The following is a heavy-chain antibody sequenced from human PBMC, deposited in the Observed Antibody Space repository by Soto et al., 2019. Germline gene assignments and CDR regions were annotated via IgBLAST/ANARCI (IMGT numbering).Heavy chain of an antibody. V-gene: IGHV1-58*01. CDR1: GFTFSNSA. J-gene: IGHJ4*02. CDR3: AADVIAVAGDFDY. CDR2: IVVGSGHP. D-gene: IGHD6-19*01. Sequence: SVKVSCKASGFTFSNSAVQWVRQPRGQRLEWMGWIVVGSGHPNLAQKFQDRVTLTRDMSTGTAYMELSSLRSEDTAVYYCAADVIAVAGDFDYWGQGTQVTVSS.